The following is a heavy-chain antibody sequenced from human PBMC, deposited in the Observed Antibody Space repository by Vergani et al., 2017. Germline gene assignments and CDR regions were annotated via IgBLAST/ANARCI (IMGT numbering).Heavy chain of an antibody. CDR2: IYYSGST. Sequence: QLQLQESGPGLVKPSETLSLTCTVSGGSISSSSYYWGWIRQPPGKGLEWIGSIYYSGSTYYNPSLKSRVTISVDTSKNQFSLKLSSVTAADTAVYYCARYPMGLLWFGELLNGMDVWGQGTTVTVSS. D-gene: IGHD3-10*01. J-gene: IGHJ6*02. CDR1: GGSISSSSYY. CDR3: ARYPMGLLWFGELLNGMDV. V-gene: IGHV4-39*07.